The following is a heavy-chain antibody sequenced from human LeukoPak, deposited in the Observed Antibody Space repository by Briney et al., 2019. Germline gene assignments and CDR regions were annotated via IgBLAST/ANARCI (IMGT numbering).Heavy chain of an antibody. J-gene: IGHJ4*02. CDR2: ISGNSGTT. CDR1: GFTFSSYS. V-gene: IGHV3-23*01. D-gene: IGHD5-18*01. CDR3: AKGDTLSTRSFDY. Sequence: GGSLRLSCAASGFTFSSYSMSWVRQGPGRGLEWASIISGNSGTTIYAASVKGRFTISRDNSKNTLYLQMNSLRAEDTAVYYCAKGDTLSTRSFDYWGQGTLVTVSS.